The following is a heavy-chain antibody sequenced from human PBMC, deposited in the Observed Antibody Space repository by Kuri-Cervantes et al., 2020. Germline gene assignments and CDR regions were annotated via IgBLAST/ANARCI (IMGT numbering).Heavy chain of an antibody. J-gene: IGHJ6*03. V-gene: IGHV4-34*01. D-gene: IGHD2-2*01. Sequence: SQTLSLTCAVYGGSFSGYYWSWIRQPPGKGLEWIGEINHSGSTNYNPSLKSRVTISVDTSKNQFSLKLSSATAADTAVYYCARVPAYCSSTSCPRTSYMDVWGKGTTVTVSS. CDR2: INHSGST. CDR1: GGSFSGYY. CDR3: ARVPAYCSSTSCPRTSYMDV.